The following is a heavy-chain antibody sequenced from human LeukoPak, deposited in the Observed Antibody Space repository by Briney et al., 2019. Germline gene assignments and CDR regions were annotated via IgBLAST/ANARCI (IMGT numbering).Heavy chain of an antibody. J-gene: IGHJ4*02. CDR1: GFTFSSYA. D-gene: IGHD3-22*01. CDR2: ISYDGSNK. CDR3: ARDTMIVVVALPFDY. Sequence: GGSLRLSCAASGFTFSSYAMHWVRQAPGKGLEWVAVISYDGSNKYYADSVKGRFTISRDNSKNTLYLQMNSLRAEDTAVYYCARDTMIVVVALPFDYWGQGTLVTVSS. V-gene: IGHV3-30*04.